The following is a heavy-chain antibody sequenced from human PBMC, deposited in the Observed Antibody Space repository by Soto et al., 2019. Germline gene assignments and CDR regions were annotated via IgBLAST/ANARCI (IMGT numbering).Heavy chain of an antibody. J-gene: IGHJ5*02. CDR1: GFSISNFG. CDR3: GREGRNGYIPYYIEP. Sequence: LRLSCSASGFSISNFGMFWVRQAPGRGLEWISFISRSHSDIYYADSVKGRFTISRDNAKNSMFLQMNSLRDEDRAVYYCGREGRNGYIPYYIEPWGRRGPGTVSS. CDR2: ISRSHSDI. D-gene: IGHD1-26*01. V-gene: IGHV3-48*03.